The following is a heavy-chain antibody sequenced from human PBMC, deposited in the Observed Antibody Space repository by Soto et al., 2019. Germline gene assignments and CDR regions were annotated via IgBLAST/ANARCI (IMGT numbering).Heavy chain of an antibody. J-gene: IGHJ4*02. Sequence: ASVKVSCKASGYTFTSYDINWVRQATGQGLEWMGWMNPNSGNTGYAQKFQGRVTMTRNTSISTAYMELSSLRSEDTAVYYCARGGTTVTPFDYWGQGTLVPVSS. CDR1: GYTFTSYD. CDR3: ARGGTTVTPFDY. D-gene: IGHD4-17*01. V-gene: IGHV1-8*01. CDR2: MNPNSGNT.